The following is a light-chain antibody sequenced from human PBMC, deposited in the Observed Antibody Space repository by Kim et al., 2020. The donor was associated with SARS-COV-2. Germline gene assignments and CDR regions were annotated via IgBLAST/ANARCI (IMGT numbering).Light chain of an antibody. CDR1: NANIREGDD. Sequence: RVTIACTWTNANIREGDDVNSDQQLPTTAPKLLIHGNTKRPTVVPGRFSGSKSHTSASLTIAGLQADDEADYYCLSYDSSLSGWVFGGGTQLTVL. V-gene: IGLV1-40*01. CDR2: GNT. CDR3: LSYDSSLSGWV. J-gene: IGLJ3*02.